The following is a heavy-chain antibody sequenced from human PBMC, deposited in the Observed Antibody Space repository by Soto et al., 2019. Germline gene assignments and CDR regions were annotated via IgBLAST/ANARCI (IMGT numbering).Heavy chain of an antibody. V-gene: IGHV3-74*01. J-gene: IGHJ6*02. CDR2: INSDGSGA. CDR3: ARGLKNSYGMDV. CDR1: GFTFSSYW. Sequence: EVQLVESGGGLVQPGGSLRLSCAASGFTFSSYWMHWVRQAPGKGLVWVSRINSDGSGAYYADPVKGRFTISRDNAKNTVYLQMNSLRAKDTALYYCARGLKNSYGMDVWGQGTTVTVSS.